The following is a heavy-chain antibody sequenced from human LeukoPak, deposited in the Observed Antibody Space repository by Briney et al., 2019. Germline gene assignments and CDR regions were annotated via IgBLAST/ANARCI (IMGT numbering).Heavy chain of an antibody. J-gene: IGHJ4*02. CDR3: AKLVTHFDY. V-gene: IGHV3-23*01. Sequence: GGSLRLSCAASGFTFSSYAMSWVRQAPGKGLEWVSSISGSGGNTCYADSVKGRFTISRDNSKNTLYMQMNSLRAEDTAVYYCAKLVTHFDYWGQGTLVTVSS. CDR1: GFTFSSYA. D-gene: IGHD4-23*01. CDR2: ISGSGGNT.